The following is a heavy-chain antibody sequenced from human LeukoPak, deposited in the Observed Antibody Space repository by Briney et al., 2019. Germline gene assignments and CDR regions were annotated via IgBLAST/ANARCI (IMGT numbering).Heavy chain of an antibody. D-gene: IGHD2-2*01. Sequence: PSETLSLTCAVSGGSISSSNWWSWVRQPPGKGLEWIGEIYHSGSTNYNPSLKSRVTISVDKSKSQFSLKLSSVTAADTAVYYCARVGFVVVPAALPDYWGQGTLVTVSS. J-gene: IGHJ4*02. V-gene: IGHV4-4*02. CDR2: IYHSGST. CDR3: ARVGFVVVPAALPDY. CDR1: GGSISSSNW.